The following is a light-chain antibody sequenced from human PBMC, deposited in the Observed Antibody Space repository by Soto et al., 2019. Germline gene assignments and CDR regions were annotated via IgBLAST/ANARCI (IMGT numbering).Light chain of an antibody. CDR3: CSSTGISRGL. Sequence: VLTQPASVSGSPGQSITISCTGTTSDIGTYSYVSWYQQHAGKAPKLIIYEVSHRPSGVSNRFSGSKSGSTASLTISGLQAEDEAHYYCCSSTGISRGLFGTGTKVTVL. CDR1: TSDIGTYSY. CDR2: EVS. J-gene: IGLJ1*01. V-gene: IGLV2-14*01.